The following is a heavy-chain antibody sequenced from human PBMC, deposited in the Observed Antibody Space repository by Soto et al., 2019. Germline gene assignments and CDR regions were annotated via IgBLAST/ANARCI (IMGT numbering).Heavy chain of an antibody. CDR3: AKWAVSAGKRFYPRNGMDV. V-gene: IGHV3-30*18. CDR1: GFTFSSYG. Sequence: GGSLRLSCAASGFTFSSYGMHWVRQAPGKGLEWVAVISYDGSNKYYADSVKGRFTISRDNSKNTLYLQMNSLRAEDTAVYYCAKWAVSAGKRFYPRNGMDVWGQGTTVTVSS. D-gene: IGHD6-13*01. J-gene: IGHJ6*02. CDR2: ISYDGSNK.